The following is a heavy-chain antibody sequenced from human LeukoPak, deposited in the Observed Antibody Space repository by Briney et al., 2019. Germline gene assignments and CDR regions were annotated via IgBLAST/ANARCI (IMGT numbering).Heavy chain of an antibody. CDR3: AKGLGYSYGYFDY. D-gene: IGHD5-18*01. Sequence: GGSLRLSCVASGFTFGSYGMTWVRQAPGKGLEWVSSISGHGGNTYYAGSVKGRFTISRDNSKNTLYLQMNSLRAEDTALYFCAKGLGYSYGYFDYWGQGTLVTVSS. CDR2: ISGHGGNT. J-gene: IGHJ4*02. CDR1: GFTFGSYG. V-gene: IGHV3-23*01.